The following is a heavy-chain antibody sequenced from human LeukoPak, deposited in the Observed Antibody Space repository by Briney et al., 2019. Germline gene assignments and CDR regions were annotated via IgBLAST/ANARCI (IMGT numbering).Heavy chain of an antibody. Sequence: PGGSLRLSCAASGFTFSDYYMSWIRQAPGKGLEWVATIDPYGSEKYYVGSVRGRFTISRDNAKNPLYLQMNSLRVEDTAMYYCANGRGSSGSRWGQGTLVTVSS. CDR2: IDPYGSEK. J-gene: IGHJ4*02. CDR3: ANGRGSSGSR. D-gene: IGHD6-13*01. V-gene: IGHV3-7*01. CDR1: GFTFSDYY.